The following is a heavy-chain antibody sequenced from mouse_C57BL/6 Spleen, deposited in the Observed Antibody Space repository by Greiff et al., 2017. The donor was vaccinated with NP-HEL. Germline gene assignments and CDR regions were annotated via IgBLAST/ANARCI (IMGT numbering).Heavy chain of an antibody. CDR2: IYPGDGDT. CDR3: ARSGTAQAHFDY. D-gene: IGHD3-2*02. J-gene: IGHJ2*01. Sequence: QVQLQQSGAELVKPGASVKISCKASGYAFSSYWMNWVKQRPGKGLEWIGQIYPGDGDTNYNGKFKGKATLTADKSSSTAYMQLSSLTSEDSAVYFCARSGTAQAHFDYWGQGTTLTVSS. V-gene: IGHV1-80*01. CDR1: GYAFSSYW.